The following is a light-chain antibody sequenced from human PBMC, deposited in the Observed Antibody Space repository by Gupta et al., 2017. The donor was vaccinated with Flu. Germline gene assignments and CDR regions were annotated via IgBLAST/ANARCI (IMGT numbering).Light chain of an antibody. J-gene: IGKJ1*01. CDR3: QQRDTTPRT. CDR1: QSISSY. Sequence: DIQMTQPPSSLSASVGDRVTITCRASQSISSYLNWYQQKPGKAPKLLIYAASSSQSGVPSRYSGSGSGTDFTLTISMLQPEDFATYYSQQRDTTPRTSGQATKVQIK. CDR2: AAS. V-gene: IGKV1-39*01.